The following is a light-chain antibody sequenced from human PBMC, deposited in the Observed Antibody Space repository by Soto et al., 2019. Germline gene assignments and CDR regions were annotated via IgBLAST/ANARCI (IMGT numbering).Light chain of an antibody. Sequence: DIQLTQSPSSLSANVGDRVTITCQATQDIRNFLNWYQQRPGKAPKLLIYNTFNLHEGVRSRFSGDVAGGDFTLTISRLQAEDFTTYYCQEYDSLPITFGQGTRLDTK. CDR3: QEYDSLPIT. J-gene: IGKJ5*01. CDR1: QDIRNF. V-gene: IGKV1-33*01. CDR2: NTF.